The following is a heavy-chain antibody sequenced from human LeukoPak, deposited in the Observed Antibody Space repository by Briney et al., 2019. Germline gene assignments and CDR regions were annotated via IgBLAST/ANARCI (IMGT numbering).Heavy chain of an antibody. CDR2: MSKDGTNK. J-gene: IGHJ4*02. V-gene: IGHV3-30*18. CDR1: GFTFSSSG. D-gene: IGHD2-2*01. CDR3: AKEGLGRYQRLHFDH. Sequence: GRSLRLSCAASGFTFSSSGVHWVRQAPGKGLEWAAFMSKDGTNKYYADSVKGRFTVSRDDSKNTLFLQMDSLRPEDTAVYYCAKEGLGRYQRLHFDHWGQGTLVTVSS.